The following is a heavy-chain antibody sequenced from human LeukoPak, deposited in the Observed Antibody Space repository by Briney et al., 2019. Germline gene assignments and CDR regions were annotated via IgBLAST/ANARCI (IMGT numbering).Heavy chain of an antibody. CDR2: ISGSGGST. CDR1: GFTFSSYA. V-gene: IGHV3-23*01. J-gene: IGHJ4*02. D-gene: IGHD3-3*01. CDR3: ASTIFGVVTIDY. Sequence: GGSLRLSFAASGFTFSSYAMSWVRQAPGKGLEWVSAISGSGGSTYYADSVKGRFTISRDNSKNTLYLQMNSLRAEDTAVYYCASTIFGVVTIDYWGQGTLVTVSS.